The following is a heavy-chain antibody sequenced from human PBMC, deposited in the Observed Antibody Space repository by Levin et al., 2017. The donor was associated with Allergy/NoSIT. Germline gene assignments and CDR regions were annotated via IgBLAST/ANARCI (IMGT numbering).Heavy chain of an antibody. CDR3: ARDNRSLEWLLDYYYYGMDV. CDR2: ISYDGSNK. Sequence: GESLKISCAASGFTFSSYAMHWVRQAPGKGLEWVAVISYDGSNKYYADSVKGRFTISRDNSKNTLYLQMNSLRAEDTAVYYCARDNRSLEWLLDYYYYGMDVWGQGTTVTVSS. J-gene: IGHJ6*02. CDR1: GFTFSSYA. D-gene: IGHD3-3*01. V-gene: IGHV3-30*04.